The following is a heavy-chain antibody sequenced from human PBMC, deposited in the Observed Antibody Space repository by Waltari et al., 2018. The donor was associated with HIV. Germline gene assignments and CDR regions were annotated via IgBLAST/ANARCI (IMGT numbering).Heavy chain of an antibody. J-gene: IGHJ6*02. V-gene: IGHV1-2*02. D-gene: IGHD6-6*01. CDR3: ARDRHSNSRILGYYYGMDV. CDR2: INPNSGGT. Sequence: QVQLVQSGAEVKKPGASVKVSCKASGNTFTAHYMQWVRQAPGQGLEWMGWINPNSGGTNYAQKFQGRVTMTRDTSISTAYMELSRLRSDDTAVYYCARDRHSNSRILGYYYGMDVWGQGTTVTVSS. CDR1: GNTFTAHY.